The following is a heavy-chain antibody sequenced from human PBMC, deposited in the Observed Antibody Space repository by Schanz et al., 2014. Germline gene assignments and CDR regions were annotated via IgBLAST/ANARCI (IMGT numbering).Heavy chain of an antibody. D-gene: IGHD6-13*01. J-gene: IGHJ6*02. CDR3: AREEGWGIAAAGTKHYYYGMAV. Sequence: EVQLVESGGGLVKPGGSLRLSCEASEFTFSSYKMNWVRQAPGKGLEWVSYICSSGNTIYYADSVKGRFTISRDNAKNSLYLQMNSLRAEDTAVYYCAREEGWGIAAAGTKHYYYGMAVWGQGTTVTVSS. CDR1: EFTFSSYK. V-gene: IGHV3-21*05. CDR2: ICSSGNTI.